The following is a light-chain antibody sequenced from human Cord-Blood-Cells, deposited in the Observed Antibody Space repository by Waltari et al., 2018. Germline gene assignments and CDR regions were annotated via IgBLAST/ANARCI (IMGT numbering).Light chain of an antibody. CDR1: SSDVGGYNY. V-gene: IGLV2-8*01. CDR3: SSYAGSNNVV. Sequence: QSALTQPPSASGSPGQSVTISCTGTSSDVGGYNYVSWYQQHPGKAPKLMIYEVSKGPSGVRDRFSGSKSGNTASLTVSGLQAEDEADYYCSSYAGSNNVVFGGGTKLTVL. CDR2: EVS. J-gene: IGLJ2*01.